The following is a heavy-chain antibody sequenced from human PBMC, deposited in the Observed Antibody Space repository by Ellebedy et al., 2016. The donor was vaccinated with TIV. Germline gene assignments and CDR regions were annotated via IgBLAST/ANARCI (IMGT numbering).Heavy chain of an antibody. CDR2: IFYSGTT. V-gene: IGHV4-39*01. J-gene: IGHJ3*02. CDR1: GGSIRSRNYS. Sequence: SETLSLTXTVSGGSIRSRNYSWGWIRQSPWKGLVWIGSIFYSGTTYYNPSLRSRVSISVDTSKNQFSLKVNSVTAADTALYYCARPQQLIFDAFDIWGRGTMVTVSS. D-gene: IGHD6-13*01. CDR3: ARPQQLIFDAFDI.